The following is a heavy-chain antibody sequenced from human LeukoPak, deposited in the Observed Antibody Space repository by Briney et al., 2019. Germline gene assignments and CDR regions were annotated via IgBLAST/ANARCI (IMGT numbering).Heavy chain of an antibody. CDR2: IKQDETEK. D-gene: IGHD6-19*01. Sequence: PGGSLRLSCVGPGFTFSSSWMGWVRQAPGKGLEWVANIKQDETEKYYADSVKGRFTVSRDNAKNSMYLQMDSLRVEDTAMYYCAKRSAWSLFDPWGQGTLVTVSS. CDR3: AKRSAWSLFDP. V-gene: IGHV3-7*03. CDR1: GFTFSSSW. J-gene: IGHJ5*02.